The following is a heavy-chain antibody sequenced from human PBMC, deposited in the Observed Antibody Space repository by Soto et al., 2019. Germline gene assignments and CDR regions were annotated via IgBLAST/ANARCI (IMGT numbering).Heavy chain of an antibody. CDR1: SGSFTGYY. CDR2: INHSGST. V-gene: IGHV4-34*01. CDR3: ARTGGMDL. Sequence: QVQLQQWGAGLLKPSETLSLTCAVYSGSFTGYYWSWLRQPPGKGPEWIGEINHSGSTKYNPSLENRVTISVDTSKNQFSLRLNSVSAADTAVYYCARTGGMDLWSQGATVTVSS. J-gene: IGHJ6*02.